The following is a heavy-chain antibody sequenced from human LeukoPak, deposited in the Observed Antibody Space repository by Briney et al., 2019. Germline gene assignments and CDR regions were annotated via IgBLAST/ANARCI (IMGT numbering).Heavy chain of an antibody. CDR3: AKAGYNWNHLLDY. CDR1: GFTFSTYA. J-gene: IGHJ4*02. D-gene: IGHD1-14*01. CDR2: ISGGGTNT. V-gene: IGHV3-23*01. Sequence: GGSLRLSCAASGFTFSTYAMNWVRQAPGKGLEWVSAISGGGTNTYYADSVKGRFTISRDNSKNTLYLQLNSLRAEDTAVYYCAKAGYNWNHLLDYWGQGTLVTVSS.